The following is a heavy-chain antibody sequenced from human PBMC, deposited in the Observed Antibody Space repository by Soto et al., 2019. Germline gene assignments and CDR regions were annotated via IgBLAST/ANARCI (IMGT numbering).Heavy chain of an antibody. Sequence: ASVKVSCKASGYTLTSYDTNWVRQAPGQLLEWMGWISAYTGNTNYAQKIQGRVTMTTDTSTSSAYMELRSLRSDVTTVYYCAKSFFYDRSGYPTLFDYWGQGTLVTVSS. CDR3: AKSFFYDRSGYPTLFDY. CDR1: GYTLTSYD. D-gene: IGHD3-22*01. V-gene: IGHV1-18*04. CDR2: ISAYTGNT. J-gene: IGHJ4*02.